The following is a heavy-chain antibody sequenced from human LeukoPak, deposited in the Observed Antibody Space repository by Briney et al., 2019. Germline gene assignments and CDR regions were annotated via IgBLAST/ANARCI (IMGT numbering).Heavy chain of an antibody. CDR2: ISWNSGSI. Sequence: GRSLRLSCAASGFTFDDYAMHWVRQAPGKGLEWDSGISWNSGSIGYADPVKGRFTISRDNAKNSLCLQMNSLRAEDTALYYCAKGIDSSGYDAFDLWGQGTMVTVSS. CDR3: AKGIDSSGYDAFDL. J-gene: IGHJ3*01. V-gene: IGHV3-9*01. CDR1: GFTFDDYA. D-gene: IGHD3-22*01.